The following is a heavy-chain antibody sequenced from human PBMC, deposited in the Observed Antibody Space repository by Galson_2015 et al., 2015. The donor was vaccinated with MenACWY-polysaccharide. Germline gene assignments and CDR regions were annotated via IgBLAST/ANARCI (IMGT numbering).Heavy chain of an antibody. CDR3: VTPGGRDY. J-gene: IGHJ4*02. Sequence: SVKVSCKASGYSFNDNYIHWVRQAPGQGLEWMGWIHPKSGGTQYAQKFQGRVTMTRDTSISTSYMELSRLRPDDTAVYYCVTPGGRDYWGQGTLVTVSS. CDR2: IHPKSGGT. CDR1: GYSFNDNY. V-gene: IGHV1-2*02. D-gene: IGHD4-23*01.